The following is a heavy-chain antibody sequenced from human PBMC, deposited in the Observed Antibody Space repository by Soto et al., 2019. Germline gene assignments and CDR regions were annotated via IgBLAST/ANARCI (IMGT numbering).Heavy chain of an antibody. CDR2: ISYNGRNK. CDR1: GFTFSFYA. Sequence: XLRLSWAASGFTFSFYAMHWVRQAPGKGLEWVAVISYNGRNKHYVDSVKGRFTISRDNSQDTLYLQMDSLRPDDTAVYYCARQAKIGDRSQFYFDSWGQGTLVTGSS. CDR3: ARQAKIGDRSQFYFDS. J-gene: IGHJ4*02. D-gene: IGHD3-16*01. V-gene: IGHV3-30*04.